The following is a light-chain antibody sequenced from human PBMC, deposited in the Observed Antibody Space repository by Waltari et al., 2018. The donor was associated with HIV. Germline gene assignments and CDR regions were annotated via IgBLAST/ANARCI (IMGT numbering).Light chain of an antibody. V-gene: IGKV1-12*01. J-gene: IGKJ2*01. CDR3: QQTNSFPYT. CDR2: ATS. CDR1: QCIRSW. Sequence: DIQMTQSPSSVSVSVGDRVTITCRASQCIRSWLAWYQQKPGKAPQLLIYATSSLQSGVPSRFSGSGSGTDFTLTISSLQPEDFATYYCQQTNSFPYTFGQGTKLEIK.